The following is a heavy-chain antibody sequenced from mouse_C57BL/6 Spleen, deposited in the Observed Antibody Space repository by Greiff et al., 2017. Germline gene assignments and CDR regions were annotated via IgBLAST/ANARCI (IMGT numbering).Heavy chain of an antibody. J-gene: IGHJ2*01. V-gene: IGHV5-17*01. CDR1: GFNFSDYG. CDR2: ISSGSSTI. D-gene: IGHD1-1*01. Sequence: EVQGVESGGGFVKPGGSLKLSCAASGFNFSDYGMHWVRQAPEKGLEWVAYISSGSSTIYYADTVKGRFTISRDTAKNTLFLQMTSLKSEDTAMYYCARHLVSSNYYGDDWGQGTTVTVSS. CDR3: ARHLVSSNYYGDD.